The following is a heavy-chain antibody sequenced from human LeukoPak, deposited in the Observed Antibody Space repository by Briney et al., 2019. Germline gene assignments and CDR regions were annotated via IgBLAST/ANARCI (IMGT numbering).Heavy chain of an antibody. D-gene: IGHD3-3*01. Sequence: GGSLRLSCAASGFTFSSYWMSWVRQAPGKGLEWVANIKQDGSEKYYVDSVKGRFTISRDNAKNSLYLQMKSLRAEDTAVYYCVRDGWSRTTYDCWGQGTLVTVSS. CDR2: IKQDGSEK. V-gene: IGHV3-7*01. CDR1: GFTFSSYW. CDR3: VRDGWSRTTYDC. J-gene: IGHJ4*02.